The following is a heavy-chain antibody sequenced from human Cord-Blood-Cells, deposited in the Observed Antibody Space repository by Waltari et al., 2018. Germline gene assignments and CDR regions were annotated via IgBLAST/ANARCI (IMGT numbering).Heavy chain of an antibody. CDR2: IYSGGST. J-gene: IGHJ2*01. CDR1: GLTVSSNY. V-gene: IGHV3-53*01. Sequence: EVQLVESGGGLIQPGGSLRLSCAASGLTVSSNYRSWVRTVPGKGLEWVSVIYSGGSTYYADSVKGRFTISRDNSKNTLYLQMNSLRAEDTAVYYCARGQQWLVEGWYFDLWGRGTLVTVSS. D-gene: IGHD6-19*01. CDR3: ARGQQWLVEGWYFDL.